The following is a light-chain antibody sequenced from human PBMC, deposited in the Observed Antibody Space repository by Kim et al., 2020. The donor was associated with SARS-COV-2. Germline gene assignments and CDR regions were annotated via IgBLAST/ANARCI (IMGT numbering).Light chain of an antibody. V-gene: IGLV1-44*01. CDR2: TND. CDR1: SSNIGSKA. Sequence: GRRVTIACCGGSSNIGSKAVNWYQQEPGTAPKLLIHTNDQRPSGVPVRFSGSKSGTSGSLVISGLQSEDEADYYCAAWDDSLHGPVFGGGTQLTVL. CDR3: AAWDDSLHGPV. J-gene: IGLJ2*01.